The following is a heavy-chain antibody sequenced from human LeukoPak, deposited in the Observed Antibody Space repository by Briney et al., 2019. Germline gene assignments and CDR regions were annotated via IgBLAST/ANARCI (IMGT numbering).Heavy chain of an antibody. CDR3: AKDLGDYDILTGV. CDR2: ISYDGSNK. CDR1: GFTFSSYG. Sequence: PGGSLRLSCAASGFTFSSYGMHWVRQAPGKGLEWVAVISYDGSNKYYADSVKGRFTISRDNSKNTLYLQMNSLRAEDTAVYYCAKDLGDYDILTGVWGQGTLVTVSS. D-gene: IGHD3-9*01. J-gene: IGHJ4*02. V-gene: IGHV3-30*18.